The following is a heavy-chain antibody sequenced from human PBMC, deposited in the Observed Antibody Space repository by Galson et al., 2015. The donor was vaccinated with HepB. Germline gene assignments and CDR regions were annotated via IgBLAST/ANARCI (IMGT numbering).Heavy chain of an antibody. V-gene: IGHV3-33*08. Sequence: SLRLSCAASGITFSSYGIHWVRQAPGKGLEWVAVIWYDGSNKYYADSVKGRLTISRDNSKNTLYLQMNSLRAEDTAVYYCARDSRLIMIVVVEPSFDIWGQGTMVTVSS. CDR3: ARDSRLIMIVVVEPSFDI. D-gene: IGHD3-22*01. J-gene: IGHJ3*02. CDR1: GITFSSYG. CDR2: IWYDGSNK.